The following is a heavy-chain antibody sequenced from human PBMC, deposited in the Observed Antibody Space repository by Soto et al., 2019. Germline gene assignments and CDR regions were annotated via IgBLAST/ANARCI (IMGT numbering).Heavy chain of an antibody. CDR2: IIPLFGTI. CDR1: GGTFSSDA. D-gene: IGHD6-25*01. J-gene: IGHJ4*02. V-gene: IGHV1-69*06. Sequence: SVKVSCKPSGGTFSSDAITWVRQAPGQGLEWMGGIIPLFGTINYAQRFQGRVTITADKSTTTAYMELISLRSDDTAVYYCARDKSADSSGYLYYFDYWGQGTLVTVSS. CDR3: ARDKSADSSGYLYYFDY.